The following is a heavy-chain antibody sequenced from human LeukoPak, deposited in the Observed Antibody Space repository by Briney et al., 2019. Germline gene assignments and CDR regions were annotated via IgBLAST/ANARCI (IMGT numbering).Heavy chain of an antibody. CDR3: ARGRDGYNFDAFDI. V-gene: IGHV1-69*13. Sequence: ASVKVSCKASGGTFSSYAISWVRQAPGQGLEWMGGIIPIFGIANYAQKFQGRVTITADESTSTAYMELSSLRSEDTAVYYCARGRDGYNFDAFDIWGQGTMVTVSS. CDR1: GGTFSSYA. D-gene: IGHD5-24*01. J-gene: IGHJ3*02. CDR2: IIPIFGIA.